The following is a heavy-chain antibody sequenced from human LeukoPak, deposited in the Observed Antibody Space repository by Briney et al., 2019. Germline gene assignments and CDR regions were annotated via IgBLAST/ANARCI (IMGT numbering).Heavy chain of an antibody. CDR2: INPNSGGT. V-gene: IGHV1-2*02. J-gene: IGHJ5*02. D-gene: IGHD2-2*01. CDR3: ARDRIVVVPAALKAPGVGNNWFDI. CDR1: GYTFIGYY. Sequence: ASVTVSCKASGYTFIGYYMHWVRQAPGQGLEWMGWINPNSGGTNYAQKFQGRVTMTRDTSISTAYMELSRLRSDDTAVYYCARDRIVVVPAALKAPGVGNNWFDILGQGTLVTVSS.